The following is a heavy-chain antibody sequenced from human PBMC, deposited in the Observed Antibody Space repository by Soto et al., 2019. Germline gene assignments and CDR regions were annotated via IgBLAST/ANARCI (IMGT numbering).Heavy chain of an antibody. J-gene: IGHJ4*02. CDR3: ARDPRGTMTYYDFWSGGYFDY. Sequence: GGSLRLSYAASGFTFSSYAMHWARQAPGKGLEWVAVISYDGSNKYYADSVKGRFTISRDNSKNTLYLQMNSLRAEDTAVYYCARDPRGTMTYYDFWSGGYFDYWGQGTLVTVSS. V-gene: IGHV3-30-3*01. CDR1: GFTFSSYA. CDR2: ISYDGSNK. D-gene: IGHD3-3*01.